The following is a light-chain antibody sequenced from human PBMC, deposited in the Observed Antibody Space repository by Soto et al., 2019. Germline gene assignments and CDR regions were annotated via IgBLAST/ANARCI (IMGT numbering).Light chain of an antibody. Sequence: ELVLTQSPATLSLSPGARATLSCRASQSVSSYLAWYQQKPGQAPRLLIYDASNRATGIPARFSGTGSGTDFTLTISRLEPEDFAVYFCQQYGASLTFGGGTKVDIK. CDR2: DAS. V-gene: IGKV3-11*01. CDR3: QQYGASLT. CDR1: QSVSSY. J-gene: IGKJ4*01.